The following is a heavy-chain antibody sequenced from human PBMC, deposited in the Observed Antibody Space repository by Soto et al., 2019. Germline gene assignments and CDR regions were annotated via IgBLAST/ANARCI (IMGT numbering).Heavy chain of an antibody. J-gene: IGHJ4*02. CDR3: AKDPLYDSSGYYEDFDY. V-gene: IGHV3-23*01. D-gene: IGHD3-22*01. Sequence: HPGGSLRLSCAASGFTFSSYAMSWVRQAPGKGQEWVSAISGSGGSTYYADSVKGRFTISRDNSKNTLYLQMNSLRAEDTAVYYCAKDPLYDSSGYYEDFDYWGQGTLVTVSS. CDR2: ISGSGGST. CDR1: GFTFSSYA.